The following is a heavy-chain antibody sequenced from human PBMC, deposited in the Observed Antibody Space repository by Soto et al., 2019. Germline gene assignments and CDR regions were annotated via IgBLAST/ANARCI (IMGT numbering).Heavy chain of an antibody. CDR2: SYYSGST. Sequence: QVQLQESGPGLVKPSETLSLTCTVSGGSISSYYWSWIRQPPGKGLEWIGYSYYSGSTNYNPSLKSRVTISVDTSKNQFSLKLSSVTAADTAVYYCARTKTGIAVAGTFSYFDYWGQGTLVTVSS. CDR3: ARTKTGIAVAGTFSYFDY. J-gene: IGHJ4*02. D-gene: IGHD6-19*01. CDR1: GGSISSYY. V-gene: IGHV4-59*01.